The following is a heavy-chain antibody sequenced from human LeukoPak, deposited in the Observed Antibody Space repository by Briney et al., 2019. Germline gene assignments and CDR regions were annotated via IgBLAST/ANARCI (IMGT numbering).Heavy chain of an antibody. CDR3: ARDHLYSSSWYRPYYFDY. D-gene: IGHD6-13*01. CDR1: GFTFSSYS. Sequence: PGGSLRLSCAASGFTFSSYSMNWVRQAPGKGLEWVSYISSSCSTIYYADSVKGRFTISRDNAKNSLYLQMNSLRAEDTAVYYCARDHLYSSSWYRPYYFDYWGQGTLVTVSS. CDR2: ISSSCSTI. J-gene: IGHJ4*02. V-gene: IGHV3-48*01.